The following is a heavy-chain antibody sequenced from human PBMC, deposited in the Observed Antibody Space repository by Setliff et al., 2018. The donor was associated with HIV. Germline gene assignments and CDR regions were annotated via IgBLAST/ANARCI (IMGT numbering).Heavy chain of an antibody. J-gene: IGHJ4*01. CDR2: MHIGKGDR. V-gene: IGHV1-3*04. CDR3: VRGALLAAFDFDH. CDR1: GYTFTTYS. Sequence: ASVKVSCKASGYTFTTYSLHWVRQAPGQSLEWMAWMHIGKGDRKFSQDFQGRITISTDTSANTAYMELTDLRSDDTAVYFCVRGALLAAFDFDHWGHGTLVTLSS. D-gene: IGHD6-25*01.